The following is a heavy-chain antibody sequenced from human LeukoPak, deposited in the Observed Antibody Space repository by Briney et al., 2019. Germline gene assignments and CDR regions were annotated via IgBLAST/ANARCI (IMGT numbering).Heavy chain of an antibody. CDR3: ASRQNCSSTSCYALNWFDP. J-gene: IGHJ5*02. V-gene: IGHV4-34*01. D-gene: IGHD2-2*01. Sequence: SETLSLTCAVYGGSFSGYYWSWIRQPPGKGLEWIGEINHSGSTNYNPSLKSRVTISVDTSKSQFSLKLSSVTAADTAVYYCASRQNCSSTSCYALNWFDPWGQGTLVTVSS. CDR2: INHSGST. CDR1: GGSFSGYY.